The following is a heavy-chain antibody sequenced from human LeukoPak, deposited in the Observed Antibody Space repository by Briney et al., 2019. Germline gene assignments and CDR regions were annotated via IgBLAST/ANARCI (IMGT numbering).Heavy chain of an antibody. CDR3: ATRTDYYGSGIGDY. CDR2: FDPEDGET. V-gene: IGHV1-24*01. J-gene: IGHJ4*02. D-gene: IGHD3-10*01. CDR1: GYTLTELS. Sequence: ASVKVSCRVSGYTLTELSMHWVRQAPGKGLEWMGGFDPEDGETIYAQKFQGRVTMTEDTSTDTAYMELSSLRSEDTAVYYCATRTDYYGSGIGDYWGQGTLVTVSS.